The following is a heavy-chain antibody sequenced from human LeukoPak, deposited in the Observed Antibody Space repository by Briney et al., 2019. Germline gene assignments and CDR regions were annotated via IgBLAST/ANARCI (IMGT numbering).Heavy chain of an antibody. D-gene: IGHD3-10*01. J-gene: IGHJ4*02. Sequence: ASVKVSCKASGGTFSSYAISWVRQAPGQGLEWMGGIIPIFGTANYAQKFQGRVTITADESTSTAYMELRSLRSDDTAVYYCARDLMRYGSGSYSNFGYWGQGTLVTVSS. V-gene: IGHV1-69*13. CDR1: GGTFSSYA. CDR3: ARDLMRYGSGSYSNFGY. CDR2: IIPIFGTA.